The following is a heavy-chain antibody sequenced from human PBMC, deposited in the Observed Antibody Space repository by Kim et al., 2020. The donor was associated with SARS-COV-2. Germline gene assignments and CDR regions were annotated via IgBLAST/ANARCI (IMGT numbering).Heavy chain of an antibody. V-gene: IGHV3-43*01. CDR3: VKSDTIFGVISD. D-gene: IGHD3-3*02. CDR1: GFTFDDFT. Sequence: GSLRLSCAASGFTFDDFTMHWVRQPPGKGLEWVSLISWDADGTNYADSVKGRFTISRDNSKKSLYLQMNSLRTEDTAFYYCVKSDTIFGVISDWGQGTLVTVSS. J-gene: IGHJ4*02. CDR2: ISWDADGT.